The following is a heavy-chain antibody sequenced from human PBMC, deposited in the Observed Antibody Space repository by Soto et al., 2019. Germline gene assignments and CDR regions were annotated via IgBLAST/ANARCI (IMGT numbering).Heavy chain of an antibody. V-gene: IGHV3-30*18. CDR1: GFIFSSCG. CDR3: VQDRGPFGDGRERGDY. Sequence: QVHLVESGGGVVQPGRSLRLSCAASGFIFSSCGMHWVRQAPGKGLEWVAVISYDAINKYYGDSVKGRFAISRDNSKNTLYLQMNSLSADDTAVYYCVQDRGPFGDGRERGDYWGQGTLVAVSS. D-gene: IGHD3-16*01. CDR2: ISYDAINK. J-gene: IGHJ4*02.